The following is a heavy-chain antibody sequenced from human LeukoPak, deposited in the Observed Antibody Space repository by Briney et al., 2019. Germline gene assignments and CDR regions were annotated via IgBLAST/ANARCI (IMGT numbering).Heavy chain of an antibody. CDR1: GFTFSNYG. CDR3: ARANDYGDPEFDP. Sequence: GMSLRLSCAASGFTFSNYGMHWVRQAPGKGLEWVANIKQDGSEKYYVDSVKGRFTISRDNAKNSLYLQMNSLRAEDTAVYYCARANDYGDPEFDPWGQGTLVTVSS. D-gene: IGHD4-17*01. CDR2: IKQDGSEK. V-gene: IGHV3-7*01. J-gene: IGHJ5*02.